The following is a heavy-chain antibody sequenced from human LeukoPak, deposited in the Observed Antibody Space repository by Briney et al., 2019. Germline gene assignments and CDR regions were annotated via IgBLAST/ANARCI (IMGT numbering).Heavy chain of an antibody. CDR1: GFTFSSYA. Sequence: GGSLRLSCAASGFTFSSYAMHWVRQAPGKGLEWVAVISYDGSNKYYADSVKGRFTISRDNAKNSLYLQMNSLRAEDTAVYYCARDGGAYSSSWHGFDYWGQGTLVTVSS. V-gene: IGHV3-30-3*01. CDR3: ARDGGAYSSSWHGFDY. CDR2: ISYDGSNK. D-gene: IGHD6-13*01. J-gene: IGHJ4*02.